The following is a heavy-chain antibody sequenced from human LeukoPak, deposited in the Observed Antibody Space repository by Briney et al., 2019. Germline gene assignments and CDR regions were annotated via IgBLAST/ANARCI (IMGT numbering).Heavy chain of an antibody. CDR2: ISWNSGSI. J-gene: IGHJ4*02. CDR3: AKAPIWEAGATYFDY. CDR1: GFTFDDYA. V-gene: IGHV3-9*01. D-gene: IGHD1-26*01. Sequence: GRSLRLSCAASGFTFDDYAMHWVRQAPGKGLEWVSGISWNSGSIGYADSVKGRFTIPRDNAKNSLYPQMNSLRAEDTALYYCAKAPIWEAGATYFDYWGQGTLVTVSS.